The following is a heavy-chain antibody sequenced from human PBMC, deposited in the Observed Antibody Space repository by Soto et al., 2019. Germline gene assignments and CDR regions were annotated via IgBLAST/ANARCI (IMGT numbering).Heavy chain of an antibody. J-gene: IGHJ4*02. CDR2: IYWDDAK. CDR3: AHKGGGDRILDY. CDR1: GFSLSTSGVG. Sequence: QITLKESGPTLVKPAQTLTLTCTFSGFSLSTSGVGVGWIRQPPGKALEWLALIYWDDAKHYSPSLKSRLTITKDPSKNQVVLIMTNMDPVDKATYYCAHKGGGDRILDYWGQGTLVTVSS. V-gene: IGHV2-5*02. D-gene: IGHD3-16*01.